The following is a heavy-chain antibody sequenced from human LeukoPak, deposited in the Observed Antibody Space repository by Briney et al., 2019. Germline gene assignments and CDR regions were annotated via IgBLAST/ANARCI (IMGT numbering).Heavy chain of an antibody. J-gene: IGHJ4*02. Sequence: SETLSLTCAVSGGSISSSNWWSWVRQPPGKGLEWIGEIYRSGSTNYNPSLKSRVTISVGKSKNQFSLKLSSVTAADTAVYYCATRYGSGSYYNGPIDYWGQGTLVTVSS. CDR3: ATRYGSGSYYNGPIDY. D-gene: IGHD3-10*01. V-gene: IGHV4-4*02. CDR2: IYRSGST. CDR1: GGSISSSNW.